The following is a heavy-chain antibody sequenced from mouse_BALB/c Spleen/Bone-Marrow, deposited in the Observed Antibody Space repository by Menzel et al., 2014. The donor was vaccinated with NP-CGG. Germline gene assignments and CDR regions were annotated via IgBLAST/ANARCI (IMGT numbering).Heavy chain of an antibody. J-gene: IGHJ3*01. CDR3: ARSRTGFAY. CDR2: INPGSGGT. CDR1: GYAFTNYL. V-gene: IGHV1-54*03. Sequence: VMLVESGAELVRPGTSVKVPCKASGYAFTNYLIEWVKQRPGQGLEWIGVINPGSGGTNYNEKFKGKATLTADKSSSTAYMQLSSLTSDDSAVYFCARSRTGFAYWGQGTLVTVSA.